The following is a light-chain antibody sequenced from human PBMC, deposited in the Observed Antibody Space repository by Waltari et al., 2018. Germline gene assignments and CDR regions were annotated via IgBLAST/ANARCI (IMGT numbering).Light chain of an antibody. Sequence: QSALTQPASVSGSPGPSITLSCTGTSSDVGTSNFSSWYQQNPGKAPKLMIYEGNKRPSGVSNRFSGSKAGNTASLTISGLQAEDEADYYCYSYAGSGTWVFGGGTKLTVL. V-gene: IGLV2-23*01. CDR3: YSYAGSGTWV. CDR2: EGN. J-gene: IGLJ3*02. CDR1: SSDVGTSNF.